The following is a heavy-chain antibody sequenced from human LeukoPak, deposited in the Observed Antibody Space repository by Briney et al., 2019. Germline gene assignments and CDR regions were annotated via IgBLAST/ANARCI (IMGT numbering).Heavy chain of an antibody. J-gene: IGHJ4*02. V-gene: IGHV3-30*18. D-gene: IGHD1-26*01. CDR3: AKYSGSYNCFDY. CDR2: ISYDGSNK. CDR1: GFTFSSYG. Sequence: GRSLRLSCAASGFTFSSYGMHWVRQAPGKGLEWVAVISYDGSNKYYADSVKGRFTIPRDNSKNTLYLQMNSLRAEDTAVYYCAKYSGSYNCFDYWGQGTLVTVSS.